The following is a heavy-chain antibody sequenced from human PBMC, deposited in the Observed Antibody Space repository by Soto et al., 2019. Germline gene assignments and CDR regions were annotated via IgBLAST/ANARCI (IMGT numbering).Heavy chain of an antibody. J-gene: IGHJ4*02. V-gene: IGHV4-34*01. D-gene: IGHD3-16*02. CDR1: GGSFSGYY. CDR3: STRLWGSYRYYGY. CDR2: INHSGRT. Sequence: QVQLQQWGAGLLKPSETLSLTCAVYGGSFSGYYWSWIRQPPGKGLEWIGEINHSGRTTYNPSLRSRDTISVETSKNQFSLKLSSVTAADTAVYYCSTRLWGSYRYYGYWGQGTLVTVSS.